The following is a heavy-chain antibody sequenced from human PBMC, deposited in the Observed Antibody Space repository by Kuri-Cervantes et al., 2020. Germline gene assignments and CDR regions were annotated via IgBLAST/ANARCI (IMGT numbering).Heavy chain of an antibody. CDR1: GGSISSYY. J-gene: IGHJ3*02. CDR2: INHSGST. V-gene: IGHV4-34*01. CDR3: ARGIPVDAFDI. Sequence: SETLSLTCTVSGGSISSYYWSWIRQPPGKGLEWIGEINHSGSTNYNPSLKSRVTISVDTSKNQFSLKLSSVTAADTAVYYCARGIPVDAFDIWGQGTMVTVSS.